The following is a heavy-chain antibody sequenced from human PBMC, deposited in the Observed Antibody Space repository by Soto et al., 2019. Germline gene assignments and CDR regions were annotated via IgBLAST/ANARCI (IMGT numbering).Heavy chain of an antibody. Sequence: EVQLLESGGGLVQPGGSLRLSCAASGFTFTNYAMSWVRQAPGKGLEWVSTISPSGGNTYYADYVKGRFTISRDNSENTLYLQMNSRRAEDTAIYYCAKERAARGIDYWGQGTLVTVSS. CDR3: AKERAARGIDY. J-gene: IGHJ4*02. V-gene: IGHV3-23*01. D-gene: IGHD6-6*01. CDR1: GFTFTNYA. CDR2: ISPSGGNT.